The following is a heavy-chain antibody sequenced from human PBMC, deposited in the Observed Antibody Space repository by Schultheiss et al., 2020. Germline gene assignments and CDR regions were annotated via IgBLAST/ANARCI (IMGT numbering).Heavy chain of an antibody. Sequence: GGSLRLSCAASGFTFSNAWMSWVRQAPGKGLEWVGRIKSKTDGGTTDYAAPVKGRFTISRDDSKNTLYLQMNSLKTEDTAVYYCTTDRHYDSSGYPYWGQGTLVTVSS. CDR1: GFTFSNAW. CDR2: IKSKTDGGTT. V-gene: IGHV3-15*01. J-gene: IGHJ4*02. CDR3: TTDRHYDSSGYPY. D-gene: IGHD3-22*01.